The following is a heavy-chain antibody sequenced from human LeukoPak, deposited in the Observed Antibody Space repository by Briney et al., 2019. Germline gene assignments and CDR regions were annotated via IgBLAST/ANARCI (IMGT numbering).Heavy chain of an antibody. Sequence: ASVKVSCKASGYTFTGYYMHWIRQAPGQGLEWIGWINPNSGGTNYAQKFHGMVTITKETSISPAYMELSRLRSDDTDVYYCARDHCGGDCYSVSDYWGQGTLVTVSS. V-gene: IGHV1-2*02. CDR3: ARDHCGGDCYSVSDY. CDR1: GYTFTGYY. D-gene: IGHD2-21*02. CDR2: INPNSGGT. J-gene: IGHJ4*02.